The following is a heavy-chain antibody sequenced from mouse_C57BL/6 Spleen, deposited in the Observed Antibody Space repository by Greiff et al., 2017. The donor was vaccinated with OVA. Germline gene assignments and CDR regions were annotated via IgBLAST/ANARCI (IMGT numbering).Heavy chain of an antibody. CDR2: IDPEDGDT. V-gene: IGHV14-1*01. CDR1: GFNIKDYY. J-gene: IGHJ2*01. CDR3: TRFYDYDGSYYFDY. D-gene: IGHD2-4*01. Sequence: VHVKQSGAELVRPGASVKLSCTASGFNIKDYYMHWVKQRPEQGLEWIGRIDPEDGDTEYAPKLQGKATMTADTSSNTAYLQLSSLTSEDTAVYYCTRFYDYDGSYYFDYWGQGTTLTVSS.